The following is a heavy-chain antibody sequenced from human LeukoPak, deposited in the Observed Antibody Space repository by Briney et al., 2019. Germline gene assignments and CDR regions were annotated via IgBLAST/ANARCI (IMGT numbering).Heavy chain of an antibody. CDR3: PKMFDSGSYTFDY. CDR1: GFSFSSYA. Sequence: GGSLRLSCAASGFSFSSYAMSWVRQAPGKGLEWVSGISDSGSSTYYADSVKGRLTISRDNSKNTLYLQMNSLRAEDTAVYYCPKMFDSGSYTFDYWGQGTLVTVSS. D-gene: IGHD1-26*01. J-gene: IGHJ4*02. CDR2: ISDSGSST. V-gene: IGHV3-23*01.